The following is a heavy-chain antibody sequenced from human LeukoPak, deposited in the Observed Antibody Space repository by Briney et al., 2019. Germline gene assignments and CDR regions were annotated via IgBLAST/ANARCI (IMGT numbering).Heavy chain of an antibody. CDR2: ISGSGGST. D-gene: IGHD3-9*01. CDR1: GFTFSSYA. CDR3: AKRDTLYDILTGSSHYYMDV. Sequence: GGSLRLSCATSGFTFSSYALSWVRQAPGKGLEWVSTISGSGGSTYYADSVKGRFTISRDNSKNTVHLQMNSLRAEDTALYFCAKRDTLYDILTGSSHYYMDVWGIGTTVTVSS. V-gene: IGHV3-23*01. J-gene: IGHJ6*03.